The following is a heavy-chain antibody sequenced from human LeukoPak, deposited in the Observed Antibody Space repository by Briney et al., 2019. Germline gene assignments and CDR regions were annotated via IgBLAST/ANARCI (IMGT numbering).Heavy chain of an antibody. CDR2: INPNSGGT. J-gene: IGHJ4*02. Sequence: ASVKVSCKASGYTFTRYYMHWVGQAPGQGREWMGRINPNSGGTNYAQKFQGRVTMTGDTSISTAYMELSRLRSDDTAVYYCARERVYYDRSGYTRGRFDYWGQGTLVTVSS. CDR3: ARERVYYDRSGYTRGRFDY. D-gene: IGHD3-22*01. CDR1: GYTFTRYY. V-gene: IGHV1-2*06.